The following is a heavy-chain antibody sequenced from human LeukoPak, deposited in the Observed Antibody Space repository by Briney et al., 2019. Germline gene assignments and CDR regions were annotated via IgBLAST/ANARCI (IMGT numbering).Heavy chain of an antibody. Sequence: PGGSLRLSCAASGFTLSGDYMSWGRQTPGKGLEWLANIKEDGSETYYVDSVKGRFTISRDNAKNSLYLQMSSLRAEDTAVYYCTRDENSAVPTFRFDHWGQGTLVTVSS. J-gene: IGHJ4*02. D-gene: IGHD4-17*01. V-gene: IGHV3-7*01. CDR1: GFTLSGDY. CDR3: TRDENSAVPTFRFDH. CDR2: IKEDGSET.